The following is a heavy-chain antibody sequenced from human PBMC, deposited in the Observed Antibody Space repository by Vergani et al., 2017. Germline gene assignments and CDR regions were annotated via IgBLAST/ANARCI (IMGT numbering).Heavy chain of an antibody. D-gene: IGHD3-9*01. J-gene: IGHJ4*02. Sequence: QVQLVQSGAAVGKPGASVKISCKASGYTFTAYYIHWVRQAPEQGLEWVGVISPDGFSSFYAQKFHGRVTITRDTSTSTVYVEVTSLRSDDTAVYYCAREPPLTGVFDYWGQGTLGTVSS. V-gene: IGHV1-46*03. CDR1: GYTFTAYY. CDR2: ISPDGFSS. CDR3: AREPPLTGVFDY.